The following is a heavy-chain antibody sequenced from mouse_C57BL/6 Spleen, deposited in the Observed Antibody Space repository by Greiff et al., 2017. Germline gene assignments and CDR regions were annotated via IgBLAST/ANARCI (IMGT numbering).Heavy chain of an antibody. CDR2: SRNKANDYTT. J-gene: IGHJ3*01. V-gene: IGHV7-1*01. CDR1: GFTFSDFY. D-gene: IGHD6-1*01. Sequence: EVKLVESGGGLVQSGRSLRLSCATSGFTFSDFYMEWVRQAPGKGLEWIAASRNKANDYTTEYSASVKGRFIVSRDTSQSILYLQMNALRAEDTAIYYCARDAEGATPLAYWGQGTLVTVSA. CDR3: ARDAEGATPLAY.